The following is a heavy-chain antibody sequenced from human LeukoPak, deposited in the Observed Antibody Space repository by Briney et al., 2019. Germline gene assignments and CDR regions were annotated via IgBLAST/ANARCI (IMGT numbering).Heavy chain of an antibody. J-gene: IGHJ4*02. CDR3: ARGRWYYDSSGYREQYFDY. CDR2: ISYDGSNK. Sequence: PGGSLRLSCAASGFTFSSYGMHWVRQAPGKGLEWVAVISYDGSNKYYADSVKGRFTISRDNSKNTLYLQMNSLRAEDTAVYYCARGRWYYDSSGYREQYFDYWGQGTLVTVSS. CDR1: GFTFSSYG. D-gene: IGHD3-22*01. V-gene: IGHV3-30*03.